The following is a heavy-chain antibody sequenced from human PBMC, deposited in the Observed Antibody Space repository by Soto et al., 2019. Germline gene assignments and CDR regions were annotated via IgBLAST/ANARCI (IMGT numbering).Heavy chain of an antibody. J-gene: IGHJ6*03. Sequence: QVQLQESGPGLVKPSQTLSLTCTVSGGSLSSGGYYWSWIGQHPGKGLEWIGYVYYSGSTYYKPSLKCQVTLPVSTSKNQFSLNLTSVTAADTAVYYCARGDYYYYYMDFCGKGTTVTVSS. CDR2: VYYSGST. CDR3: ARGDYYYYYMDF. V-gene: IGHV4-31*01. CDR1: GGSLSSGGYY.